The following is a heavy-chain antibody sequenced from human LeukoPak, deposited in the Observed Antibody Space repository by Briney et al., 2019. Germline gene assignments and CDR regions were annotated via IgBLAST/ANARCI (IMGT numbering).Heavy chain of an antibody. CDR3: ARENSGSYYQFDC. J-gene: IGHJ4*02. V-gene: IGHV3-21*01. D-gene: IGHD1-26*01. CDR2: ISSSTSYV. Sequence: GGSLRLSCAASGFIFSTYSMNWVRQAPGKGLEWVSSISSSTSYVYYADSVKGRFTISRDNAKNSLYLQMNSLRPEDTAVYYCARENSGSYYQFDCWGQGTLVTVSS. CDR1: GFIFSTYS.